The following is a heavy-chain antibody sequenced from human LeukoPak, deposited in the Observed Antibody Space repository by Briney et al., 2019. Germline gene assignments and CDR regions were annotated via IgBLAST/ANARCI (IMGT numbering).Heavy chain of an antibody. D-gene: IGHD1-1*01. CDR3: ARRIGTSYFDY. J-gene: IGHJ4*02. CDR1: GYSISSGYY. V-gene: IGHV4-38-2*01. Sequence: SETLSLTXAVSGYSISSGYYWGWIRPPPGKGLEWIGNMYHSGNTFYNASLKSRVTISVDTSKNQFSLKLSSVTAADTAVYYCARRIGTSYFDYWGQGTLVTVSS. CDR2: MYHSGNT.